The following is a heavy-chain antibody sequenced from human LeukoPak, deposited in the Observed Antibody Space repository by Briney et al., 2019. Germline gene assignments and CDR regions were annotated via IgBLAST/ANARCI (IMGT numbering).Heavy chain of an antibody. CDR2: INHSGST. CDR3: AGDYRGSLDY. J-gene: IGHJ4*02. V-gene: IGHV4-34*01. D-gene: IGHD4-11*01. Sequence: SETLSLTCTVSGGSISSYYWSWIRQPPGKGLEWIGEINHSGSTNSNPSLKSRVTISVDTSKNQFSLKLSSVTAADTAVYYCAGDYRGSLDYWGQGTLVTVSS. CDR1: GGSISSYY.